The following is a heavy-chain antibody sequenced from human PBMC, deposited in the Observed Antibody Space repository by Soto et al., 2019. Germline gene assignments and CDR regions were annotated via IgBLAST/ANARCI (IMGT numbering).Heavy chain of an antibody. Sequence: QGQLVESGGGVVQPGRSLRLSCAASGFTFSSYAMHWVRQAPGKGLEWVAVISYDGSNKYYADSVKGRFTISRDNSKNTLYLQMNSLRAEDTAVYYCARTGVVAATLDAFDIWGQGTMVTVSS. CDR2: ISYDGSNK. J-gene: IGHJ3*02. CDR1: GFTFSSYA. D-gene: IGHD2-15*01. V-gene: IGHV3-30-3*01. CDR3: ARTGVVAATLDAFDI.